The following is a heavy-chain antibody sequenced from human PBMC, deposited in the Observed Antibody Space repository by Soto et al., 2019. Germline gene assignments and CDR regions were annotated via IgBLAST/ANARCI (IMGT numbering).Heavy chain of an antibody. Sequence: PGGSLRLSCVASGFTVSATYMSWVRQAPGKGLEWVSVIYSGGNTYYADSVKGRFTIYRDNSNNTLYLQMNSLRAEDTAVYYCARFGELAPKDWGQGTLVTVSS. D-gene: IGHD1-7*01. J-gene: IGHJ4*02. V-gene: IGHV3-66*01. CDR3: ARFGELAPKD. CDR2: IYSGGNT. CDR1: GFTVSATY.